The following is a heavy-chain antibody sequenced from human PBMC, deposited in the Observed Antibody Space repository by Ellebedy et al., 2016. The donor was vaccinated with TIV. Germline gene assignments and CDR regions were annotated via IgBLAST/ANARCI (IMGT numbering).Heavy chain of an antibody. CDR2: ISGSGGST. Sequence: GESLKISXAASGFTFSSYAMSWVRQAPGKGLEWVSAISGSGGSTYYADSVKGRFTISRDNSKNTLYLQMNSLRAEDTAVYYCAKVGWAVGATSGAGFLPGYWGQGTLVTVSS. CDR1: GFTFSSYA. D-gene: IGHD1-26*01. CDR3: AKVGWAVGATSGAGFLPGY. J-gene: IGHJ4*02. V-gene: IGHV3-23*01.